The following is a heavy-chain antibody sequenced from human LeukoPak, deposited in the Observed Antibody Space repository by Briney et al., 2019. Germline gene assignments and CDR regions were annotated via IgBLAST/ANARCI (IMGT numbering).Heavy chain of an antibody. D-gene: IGHD3-16*01. J-gene: IGHJ5*02. Sequence: SETLSLTCAVYGGSFSGYYWSWIRQPPGKGLEWIGEINHSGSTNYNPSLKSRVTISVDTSKNQFSLKLSSVTAADTAMYYCARVASGGAGFDPWGQGTLVTVSS. CDR2: INHSGST. V-gene: IGHV4-34*01. CDR3: ARVASGGAGFDP. CDR1: GGSFSGYY.